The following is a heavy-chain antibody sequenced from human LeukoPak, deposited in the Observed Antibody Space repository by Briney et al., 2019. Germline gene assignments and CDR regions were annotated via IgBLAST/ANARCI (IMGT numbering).Heavy chain of an antibody. V-gene: IGHV4-39*01. CDR2: MYYSGNT. J-gene: IGHJ4*02. CDR1: GGSISSSSYY. Sequence: PSETLSLTCTVSGGSISSSSYYWGWIRQPPGKGLEWIGSMYYSGNTYYNPSLKSRVTISVDTSKNQFSLKLSSVTAADTAVYYCARLGYYDILTGYSSFDYWGQETLVTVSS. D-gene: IGHD3-9*01. CDR3: ARLGYYDILTGYSSFDY.